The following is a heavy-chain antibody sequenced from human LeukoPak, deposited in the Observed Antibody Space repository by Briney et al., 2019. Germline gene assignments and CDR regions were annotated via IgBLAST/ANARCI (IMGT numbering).Heavy chain of an antibody. D-gene: IGHD4-17*01. CDR1: GGSISSGGYS. CDR2: IYHSGST. V-gene: IGHV4-30-2*01. J-gene: IGHJ5*02. CDR3: ARAGGDYGVYWFDP. Sequence: PSETLSLTCAVSGGSISSGGYSWSWLRQPPGKGLEWVGYIYHSGSTYYNPSLKSRVTISVNRSKNQFSLKLSSVTAADTAVYYCARAGGDYGVYWFDPWGQGTLVTVSS.